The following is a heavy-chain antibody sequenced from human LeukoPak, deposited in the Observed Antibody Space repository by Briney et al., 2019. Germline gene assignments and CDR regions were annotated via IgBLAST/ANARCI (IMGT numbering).Heavy chain of an antibody. CDR1: GITFNSYT. V-gene: IGHV3-21*01. CDR3: ARERQLERLAFGKEGSAFDY. Sequence: GGSLRLSCAASGITFNSYTMNWVRQAPGKGLEWVSSISSSSSYIYYAASVKGRFTISRDNAKNSLYLQMNRLRAEGTAVYYCARERQLERLAFGKEGSAFDYWGQGTLVTVSS. J-gene: IGHJ4*02. D-gene: IGHD1-1*01. CDR2: ISSSSSYI.